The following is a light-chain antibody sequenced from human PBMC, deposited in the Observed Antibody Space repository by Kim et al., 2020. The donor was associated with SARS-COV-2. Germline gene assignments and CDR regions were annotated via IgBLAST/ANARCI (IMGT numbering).Light chain of an antibody. V-gene: IGLV3-19*01. CDR1: SLRGYY. CDR3: NSRDSNDNVV. J-gene: IGLJ2*01. Sequence: VALGQTVRITCQGDSLRGYYATWYQQKPGQAPILVIYGKSNRPSGIPDRFSGSSSGNTASLTITGTQAGDEADYYCNSRDSNDNVVFGGGTQLTVL. CDR2: GKS.